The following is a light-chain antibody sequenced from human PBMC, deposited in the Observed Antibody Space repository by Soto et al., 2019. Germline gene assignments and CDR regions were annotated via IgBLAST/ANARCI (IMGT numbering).Light chain of an antibody. CDR3: QHYAFPLRRT. J-gene: IGKJ1*01. CDR2: DAF. Sequence: DIQMIQSPSSLSASIGDRVTITCQASHDIDNFLNWYQQKPGKAPKLLIYDAFKLETGVPSRFSGSASGTHFTLTISSLQPEDIATYYCQHYAFPLRRTFDQGNKVEIK. CDR1: HDIDNF. V-gene: IGKV1-33*01.